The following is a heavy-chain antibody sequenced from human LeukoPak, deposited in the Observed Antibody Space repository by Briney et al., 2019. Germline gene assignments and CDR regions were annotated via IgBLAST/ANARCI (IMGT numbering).Heavy chain of an antibody. Sequence: SETLSLTCTVSGGSISSGGSYWSWIRQHPGKGLEWIGYIYYSGSTYYNPSLKSRVTISVDASKNQFSLKLSSVTAADTAVYYCARVPRYCSSTSCQVYGMDVWGQGTTVTVSS. V-gene: IGHV4-31*03. CDR2: IYYSGST. CDR1: GGSISSGGSY. D-gene: IGHD2-2*01. CDR3: ARVPRYCSSTSCQVYGMDV. J-gene: IGHJ6*02.